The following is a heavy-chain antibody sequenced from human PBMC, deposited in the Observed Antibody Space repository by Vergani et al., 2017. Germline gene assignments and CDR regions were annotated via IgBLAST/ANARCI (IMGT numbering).Heavy chain of an antibody. CDR1: GFSLSTSGVD. J-gene: IGHJ4*02. V-gene: IGHV2-5*01. CDR3: ARVIEREGGFDY. CDR2: IYWNDDK. Sequence: QITLKESGPTLVKPTQTLTLTCTFSGFSLSTSGVDVGWIRQPPGKALEWLALIYWNDDKRYSTSLKTRLTISKDTSKNQVVLTMTNMDPVDTATYYCARVIEREGGFDYWGQGTLVTVSS. D-gene: IGHD1-26*01.